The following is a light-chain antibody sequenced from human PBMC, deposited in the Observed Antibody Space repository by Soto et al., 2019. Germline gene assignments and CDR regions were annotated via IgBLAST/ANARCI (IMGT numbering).Light chain of an antibody. CDR3: LQDYDYPGT. CDR2: DAT. Sequence: IPLTPSASSRAASVGDRGTISYRTSQGMRDEFGWYQQKAGKATNLLISDATRLQSGVTSRFNGRRSGTDFTLTISSLKPEDIATYYCLQDYDYPGTFGQGTKVDTK. V-gene: IGKV1-6*01. CDR1: QGMRDE. J-gene: IGKJ1*01.